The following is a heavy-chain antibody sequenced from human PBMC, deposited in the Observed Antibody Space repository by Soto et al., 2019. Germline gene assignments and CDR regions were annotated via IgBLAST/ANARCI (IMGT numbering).Heavy chain of an antibody. Sequence: GGSLRLSCAASGFTFSDYYMSWIRQAPGKGLEWVSYISSSSSYTNYADSVKGRFTISRDNAKNSLYLQMNSLRAEDTAVYYCARVARIAAAGPDLNWFDPWGQGTLVTVSS. V-gene: IGHV3-11*05. CDR3: ARVARIAAAGPDLNWFDP. CDR2: ISSSSSYT. D-gene: IGHD6-13*01. CDR1: GFTFSDYY. J-gene: IGHJ5*02.